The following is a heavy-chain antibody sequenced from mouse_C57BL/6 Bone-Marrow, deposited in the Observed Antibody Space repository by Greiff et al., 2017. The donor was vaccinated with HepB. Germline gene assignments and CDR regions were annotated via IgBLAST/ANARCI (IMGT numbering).Heavy chain of an antibody. CDR1: VYTFPRYW. D-gene: IGHD4-1*01. J-gene: IGHJ3*01. V-gene: IGHV1-64*01. Sequence: QVPLQPSGAALVTPGASVKLSCKASVYTFPRYWMHWVKQRPGQVLEWIGMIHPHSGSTNYNEKFKSKATLTVDKSSSTAYMQLSSLTSEDSAVYYCATGFAYWGQGTLVTVSA. CDR2: IHPHSGST. CDR3: ATGFAY.